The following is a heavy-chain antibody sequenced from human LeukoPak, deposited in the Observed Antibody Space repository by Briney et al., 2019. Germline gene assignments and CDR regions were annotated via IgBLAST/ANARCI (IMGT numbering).Heavy chain of an antibody. CDR2: ISGSGGST. CDR3: AKEKAGSYLWYFDY. D-gene: IGHD3-10*01. V-gene: IGHV3-23*01. J-gene: IGHJ4*02. CDR1: GFTFSSYA. Sequence: GGSLRLSCAASGFTFSSYAMSWVRQAPGKGLEGVSAISGSGGSTYCADSVKGRFTISRDNSKNTLYLQMNSLRAEDTAVYYCAKEKAGSYLWYFDYWGQGTLVTVSS.